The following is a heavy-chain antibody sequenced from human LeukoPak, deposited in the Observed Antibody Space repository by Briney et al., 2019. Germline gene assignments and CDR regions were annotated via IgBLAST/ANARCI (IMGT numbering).Heavy chain of an antibody. J-gene: IGHJ4*02. CDR3: ARDYDILTGSDY. V-gene: IGHV4-59*08. CDR1: GDSISSYY. CDR2: IYYSGST. Sequence: KPSETLSLTCTVSGDSISSYYWSWIRQPPGKGLEWIGYIYYSGSTNYNPSLKSRVTISVDTSKNQFSLKLSSVTAADTAVYYCARDYDILTGSDYWGQGTLVTVSS. D-gene: IGHD3-9*01.